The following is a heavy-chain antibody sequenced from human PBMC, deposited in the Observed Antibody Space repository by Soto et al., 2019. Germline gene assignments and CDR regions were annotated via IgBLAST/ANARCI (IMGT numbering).Heavy chain of an antibody. J-gene: IGHJ4*02. D-gene: IGHD3-3*01. CDR3: ARGPVPLNDYWCEPDY. CDR1: GFTFSAYW. V-gene: IGHV3-74*01. CDR2: ITNDGRST. Sequence: GGSLRLSCAASGFTFSAYWMHWVRQTPGKGLVWVSRITNDGRSTSYADSVKGRFTISRDNAKNTLYLQMNSLRAEDTAVYYCARGPVPLNDYWCEPDYWGQGTLVTVSS.